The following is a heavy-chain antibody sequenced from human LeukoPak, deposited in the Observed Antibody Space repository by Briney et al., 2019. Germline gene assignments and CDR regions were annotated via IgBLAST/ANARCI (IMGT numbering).Heavy chain of an antibody. J-gene: IGHJ4*02. V-gene: IGHV7-4-1*02. D-gene: IGHD6-13*01. CDR2: INTNTGNP. CDR1: GYTFTSYG. Sequence: WASVKVSCKASGYTFTSYGISWVRQAPGQGLEWMGWINTNTGNPTYAQGFTGRFVFSLDTSVSTAYLQISSLKAEDTAVYYCAREAAAASFDYWGQGTLVTVSS. CDR3: AREAAAASFDY.